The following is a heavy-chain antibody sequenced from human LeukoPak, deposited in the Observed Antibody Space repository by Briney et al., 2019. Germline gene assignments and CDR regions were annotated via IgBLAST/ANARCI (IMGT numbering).Heavy chain of an antibody. V-gene: IGHV4-34*01. J-gene: IGHJ5*02. D-gene: IGHD2-2*01. CDR2: INHSGST. Sequence: PSETLSLTCAVYGGSFSGYYWSWIRQPPGKGLEWIGEINHSGSTNYNPSLKSRVTTSVDTSKNQFSLKLSSVTAADTAVYYCARQVPAAANSFWFDPWGQGTLSPSPQ. CDR1: GGSFSGYY. CDR3: ARQVPAAANSFWFDP.